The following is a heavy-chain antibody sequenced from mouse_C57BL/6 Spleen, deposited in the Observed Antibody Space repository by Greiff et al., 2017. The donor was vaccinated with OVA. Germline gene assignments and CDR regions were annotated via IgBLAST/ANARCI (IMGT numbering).Heavy chain of an antibody. CDR3: ASFLYYYGSSYFDY. CDR1: GYTFTSYW. V-gene: IGHV1-69*01. CDR2: IDPSDSYT. Sequence: VQLHQPGAELVMPGASVKLSCKASGYTFTSYWMPWVKQSPGQGLDWIGEIDPSDSYTNYNQKFKGKSTLTVDKSSSTAYMQLSSLTSEDSAVYYCASFLYYYGSSYFDYWGQGTTLTVSS. J-gene: IGHJ2*01. D-gene: IGHD1-1*01.